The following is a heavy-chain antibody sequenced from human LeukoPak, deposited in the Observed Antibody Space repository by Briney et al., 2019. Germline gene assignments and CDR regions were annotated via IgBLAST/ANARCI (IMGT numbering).Heavy chain of an antibody. D-gene: IGHD2-21*02. CDR3: ARGLGFPGPATAVDY. CDR1: GGSISTYY. CDR2: INYSGST. J-gene: IGHJ4*02. Sequence: SETLSLTCTVSGGSISTYYWTWIRQPPGKGLEWIGYINYSGSTNYNPSLKSRVTMSVDTSKNEFYLTLTSVNAADTAVYYCARGLGFPGPATAVDYWGQGTLVTVSS. V-gene: IGHV4-59*01.